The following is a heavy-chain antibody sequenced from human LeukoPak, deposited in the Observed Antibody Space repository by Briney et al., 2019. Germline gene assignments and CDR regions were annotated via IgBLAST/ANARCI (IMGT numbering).Heavy chain of an antibody. J-gene: IGHJ4*02. Sequence: GGSLRLSCAASGFTFSSYSMNWVRQAPGKGLEWVSSISSSSSYIYYADSVKGRFTISRDNAKNSLYLQMNSLRAEDTAVYYCXRXSGXDPAGPPFFDYWGQGTLVTVSS. CDR2: ISSSSSYI. CDR3: XRXSGXDPAGPPFFDY. V-gene: IGHV3-21*01. D-gene: IGHD5-12*01. CDR1: GFTFSSYS.